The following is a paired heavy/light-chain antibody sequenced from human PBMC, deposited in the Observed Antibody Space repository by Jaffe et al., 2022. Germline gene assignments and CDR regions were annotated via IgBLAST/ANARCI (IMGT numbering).Light chain of an antibody. Sequence: DIQLTQSPSFLSASVGDRVTITCRASQGISSYLNWYQQKPGKAPKLLIYGASTLQSGVPSRFSGSGSGTEFTLTISSLQPEDFATYYCQQVNFYPLTFGGGTKVEIK. V-gene: IGKV1-9*01. CDR3: QQVNFYPLT. J-gene: IGKJ4*01. CDR1: QGISSY. CDR2: GAS.
Heavy chain of an antibody. D-gene: IGHD2-2*01. Sequence: EVQLVESGGGLVQPGGSLRLSCEASGFTLSDRNTDWVRQTPGKGLEWVGRTRDNSNSHTTEYDASVKGRFTISRDDSKNSVSLQMNSLKIEDTAVYYCVRGYSTTWPNDAYDIWGQGTMITVSS. CDR3: VRGYSTTWPNDAYDI. J-gene: IGHJ3*02. CDR1: GFTLSDRN. CDR2: TRDNSNSHTT. V-gene: IGHV3-72*01.